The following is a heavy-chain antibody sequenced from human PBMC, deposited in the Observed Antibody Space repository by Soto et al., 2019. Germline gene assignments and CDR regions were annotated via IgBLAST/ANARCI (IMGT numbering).Heavy chain of an antibody. CDR2: IRSKANSYAT. D-gene: IGHD5-12*01. CDR1: GFTFSGSA. CDR3: TSPGVWSGYDYFAFDI. J-gene: IGHJ3*02. V-gene: IGHV3-73*01. Sequence: AGGSLRLSCAASGFTFSGSAMHWVRQASGKGLEWAGRIRSKANSYATAYAASVKGRFTISRDDSKNTAYLQMNSLKTEDTAVYYCTSPGVWSGYDYFAFDIWGQGTMVTVSS.